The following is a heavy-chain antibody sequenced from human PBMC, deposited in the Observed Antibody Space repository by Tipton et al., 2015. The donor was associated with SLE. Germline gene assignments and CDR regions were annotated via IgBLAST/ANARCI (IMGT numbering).Heavy chain of an antibody. CDR3: ARSGEA. V-gene: IGHV4-39*01. Sequence: LRLSCAASGFTFSSYSMNWVRQAPGKGLEWIGSIYYSGSTYYNPSLKSRVTISVDTSKNQFSLKLSSVTAADTAVYYCARSGEAWGQGTLVTVSS. CDR1: GFTFSSYSMN. D-gene: IGHD3-10*01. CDR2: IYYSGST. J-gene: IGHJ5*02.